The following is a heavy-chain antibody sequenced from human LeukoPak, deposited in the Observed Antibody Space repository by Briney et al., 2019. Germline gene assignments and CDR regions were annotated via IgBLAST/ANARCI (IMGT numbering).Heavy chain of an antibody. CDR3: AKDGPRSEYQPLGSSDY. D-gene: IGHD2-2*01. CDR2: ISASGGST. J-gene: IGHJ4*02. Sequence: GGSLRLSCAASGFTFSSYAMSWVRQAPGKGLEWVSGISASGGSTYYADSVKGRFTISRDNSKNTLYLQMNSLRAEDTALYYCAKDGPRSEYQPLGSSDYWGQGTLVIVSS. V-gene: IGHV3-23*01. CDR1: GFTFSSYA.